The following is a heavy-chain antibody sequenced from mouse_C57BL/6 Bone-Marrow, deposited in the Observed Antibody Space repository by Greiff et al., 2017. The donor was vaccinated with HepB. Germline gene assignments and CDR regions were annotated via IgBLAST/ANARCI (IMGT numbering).Heavy chain of an antibody. D-gene: IGHD1-1*01. Sequence: DVQLQESGPGLAKPSQTLSLTCSITGYSITSDYWNWIRKFPGNKLEYMGYISYSGSTYYNPSLKSRISITRDTSKNQYYLQLNSVTTEDTATYYCARYYYGLYWYFDVWGTGTTVTVSS. CDR3: ARYYYGLYWYFDV. J-gene: IGHJ1*03. V-gene: IGHV3-8*01. CDR2: ISYSGST. CDR1: GYSITSDY.